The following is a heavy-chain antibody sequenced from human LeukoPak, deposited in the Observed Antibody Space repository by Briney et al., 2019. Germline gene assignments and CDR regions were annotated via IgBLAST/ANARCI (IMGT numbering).Heavy chain of an antibody. CDR2: IIPIFGTA. D-gene: IGHD6-19*01. V-gene: IGHV1-69*06. J-gene: IGHJ6*02. CDR1: GGTFSSYA. CDR3: GESIAVAGTHYGMDV. Sequence: SVKVSCKASGGTFSSYAISWVRQAPGQGLEWMGGIIPIFGTANYAQKFQGRVTITADKSTSTAYMELSSLRSEDTAVYYCGESIAVAGTHYGMDVWGQGTTVTVSS.